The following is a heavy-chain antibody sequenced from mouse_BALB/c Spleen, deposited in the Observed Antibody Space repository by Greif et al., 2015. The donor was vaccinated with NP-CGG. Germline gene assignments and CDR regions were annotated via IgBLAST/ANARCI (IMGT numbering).Heavy chain of an antibody. CDR2: INPSSGYT. J-gene: IGHJ2*01. CDR1: GYTFTSYT. V-gene: IGHV1-4*01. Sequence: QVHVKQSGAELARPGASVKMSCKASGYTFTSYTMHWVKQRPGQGLEWIGYINPSSGYTNYNQKFKDKATLTADKSSSTAYMQLSSLTSEDSAVYYCARSSLLDYWGQGTTLTVSS. CDR3: ARSSLLDY.